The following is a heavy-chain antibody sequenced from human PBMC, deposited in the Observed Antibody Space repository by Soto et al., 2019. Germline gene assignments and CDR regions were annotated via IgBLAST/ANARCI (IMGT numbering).Heavy chain of an antibody. Sequence: ASVKVSCTASGYTFTSYAMHWVRQAPGQRLEWMGWINAGNGNTKYSQKFQGRVTITRDTSASTAYMELSSLRSEDTAVYYCARGKKEPLYYYMDVWGKGTTVTVSS. V-gene: IGHV1-3*01. CDR3: ARGKKEPLYYYMDV. CDR1: GYTFTSYA. D-gene: IGHD1-1*01. J-gene: IGHJ6*03. CDR2: INAGNGNT.